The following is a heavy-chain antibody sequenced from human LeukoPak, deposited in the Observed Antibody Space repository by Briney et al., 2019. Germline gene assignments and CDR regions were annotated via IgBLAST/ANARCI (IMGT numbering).Heavy chain of an antibody. CDR3: ARNLLTGIRSAPNWFDP. CDR2: INPSGGST. J-gene: IGHJ5*02. V-gene: IGHV1-46*01. CDR1: GYTFTSYY. D-gene: IGHD1-14*01. Sequence: ASVKVSCKASGYTFTSYYMHWVRQAPGQGLEWMGIINPSGGSTSYAQNFQGRVTMTRDTSTSTAYMELSSLRDEDTAVYYCARNLLTGIRSAPNWFDPWGQGTLVTVSS.